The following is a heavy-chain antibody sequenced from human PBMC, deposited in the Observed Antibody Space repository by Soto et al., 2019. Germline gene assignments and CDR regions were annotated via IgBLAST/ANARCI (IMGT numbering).Heavy chain of an antibody. CDR2: IYYSGST. CDR3: ARARDYGDYQRVYYYFDY. J-gene: IGHJ4*02. CDR1: GGSISSGGYH. Sequence: TLSLTCTVSGGSISSGGYHWSWIRQHPGKGLEWIGYIYYSGSTYYNPSLKSRVTISVDTSKNQFSLKLSSVTAADTAVYYCARARDYGDYQRVYYYFDYWGQGTLVTVSS. V-gene: IGHV4-31*03. D-gene: IGHD4-17*01.